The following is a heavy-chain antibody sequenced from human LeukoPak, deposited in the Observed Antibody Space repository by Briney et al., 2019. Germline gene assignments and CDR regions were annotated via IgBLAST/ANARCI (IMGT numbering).Heavy chain of an antibody. Sequence: SETLSLTCTVSGGSISSYYWSWIRQPPGKGLEWIGYIYYSGSTNYNPSLKSRVTISVDTSKNQFSLKLSSVTAADTAVYYCARGSGYYSPIDYWGQGTLVTVSS. D-gene: IGHD3-22*01. CDR1: GGSISSYY. CDR3: ARGSGYYSPIDY. V-gene: IGHV4-59*01. CDR2: IYYSGST. J-gene: IGHJ4*02.